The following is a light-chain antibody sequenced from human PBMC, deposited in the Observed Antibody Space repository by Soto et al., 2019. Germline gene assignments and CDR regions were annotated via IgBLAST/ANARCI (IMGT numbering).Light chain of an antibody. CDR1: SSDVGAYNF. Sequence: QSALTQPASVSGSPGESITIPCTGTSSDVGAYNFVSWYQQHPGKAPKLLISEVSNRPSGVSDRFSGSKSGNTASLDISGLQAEDEADYYCTSHTTSSTWVFGGGTKLTVL. V-gene: IGLV2-14*01. CDR2: EVS. J-gene: IGLJ3*02. CDR3: TSHTTSSTWV.